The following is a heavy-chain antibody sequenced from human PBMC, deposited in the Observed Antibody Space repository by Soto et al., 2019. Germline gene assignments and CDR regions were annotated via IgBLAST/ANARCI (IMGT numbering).Heavy chain of an antibody. D-gene: IGHD4-17*01. CDR3: AREKDETTVMTPYFDY. CDR2: ISSNGGST. V-gene: IGHV3-64*01. J-gene: IGHJ4*02. Sequence: EVQLVESGGGLVQPGGSLRLSCAASGFTFSSYAMHWVRQAPGKGLEYVSAISSNGGSTYYANSVKGRFTISRDNSKNTLYLQMGSLRAEDMAVYYCAREKDETTVMTPYFDYWGQGTLVTVSS. CDR1: GFTFSSYA.